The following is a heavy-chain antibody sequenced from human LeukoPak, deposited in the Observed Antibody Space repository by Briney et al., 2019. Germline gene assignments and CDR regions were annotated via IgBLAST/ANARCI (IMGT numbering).Heavy chain of an antibody. CDR1: GFIFSNYA. J-gene: IGHJ4*02. CDR3: AKSTYGSSWDFDY. D-gene: IGHD6-13*01. V-gene: IGHV3-23*01. Sequence: GGSLRLSCAASGAASGFIFSNYAMNWDRQAPGKGLEWVSAISGSGGSTYYADSVKGRFTISRDNSKNTLYLQMNSLRAEDTAVYYCAKSTYGSSWDFDYWGQGTLVTVSS. CDR2: ISGSGGST.